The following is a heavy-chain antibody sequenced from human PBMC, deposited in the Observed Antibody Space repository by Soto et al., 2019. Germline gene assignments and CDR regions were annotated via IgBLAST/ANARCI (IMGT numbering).Heavy chain of an antibody. CDR1: GFTFTTYS. J-gene: IGHJ3*01. V-gene: IGHV3-23*01. CDR2: IIQDGTT. Sequence: GDSLRLSSAASGFTFTTYSMVWVRQAQGRGREWVSGIIQDGTTYYADSVKGRFTISRDNSWNTVYLQMANLRGEDTALYYCSKDLRPDGVW. CDR3: SKDLRPDGV.